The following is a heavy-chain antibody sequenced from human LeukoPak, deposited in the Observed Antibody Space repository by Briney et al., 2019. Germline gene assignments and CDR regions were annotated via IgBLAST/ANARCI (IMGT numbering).Heavy chain of an antibody. CDR2: TYTGGNS. D-gene: IGHD3-22*01. Sequence: GGSLRLSCAASGFTFSSYGMSWVRQAPGKGLEWVSVTYTGGNSYYAGSVQGRFIISRDISKNTLYLQMNNLRAEDSALYYCARGGRGSAAVVAPRSFDIWGQGTMVTVSS. V-gene: IGHV3-53*01. CDR3: ARGGRGSAAVVAPRSFDI. CDR1: GFTFSSYG. J-gene: IGHJ3*02.